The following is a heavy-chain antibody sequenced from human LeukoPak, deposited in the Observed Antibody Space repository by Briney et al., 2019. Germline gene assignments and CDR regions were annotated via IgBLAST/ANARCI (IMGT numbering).Heavy chain of an antibody. CDR3: AELGITMIGGV. J-gene: IGHJ6*04. D-gene: IGHD3-10*02. CDR1: GFTFSSYE. V-gene: IGHV3-48*03. Sequence: GGSLRLTCVASGFTFSSYEMNWVRQAPGKGLEWVSYISSSGSTIYYADSVKGRFTISRDNAKNSLYLQMNSLRAEDTAVYYCAELGITMIGGVWGKGTTVTISS. CDR2: ISSSGSTI.